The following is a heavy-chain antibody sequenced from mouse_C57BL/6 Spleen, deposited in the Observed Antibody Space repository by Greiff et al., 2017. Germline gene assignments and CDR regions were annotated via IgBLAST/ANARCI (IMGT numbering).Heavy chain of an antibody. D-gene: IGHD1-1*01. J-gene: IGHJ2*01. CDR2: INPSTGGT. CDR1: GYSFTGYY. V-gene: IGHV1-42*01. CDR3: ASYYGSSHFDY. Sequence: DVQLQESGPELVKPGASVKISCKASGYSFTGYYMNWVKQSPEKSLEWIGEINPSTGGTTYNQKFKAKATLTVDKSSSTAYMQLKSLTSEDSAVYYCASYYGSSHFDYWGQGTTLTVSS.